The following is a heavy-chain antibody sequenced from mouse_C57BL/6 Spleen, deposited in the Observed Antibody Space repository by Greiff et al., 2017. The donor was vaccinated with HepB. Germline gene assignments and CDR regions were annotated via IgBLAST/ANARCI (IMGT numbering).Heavy chain of an antibody. CDR3: AIDYYGSSYGFAY. CDR2: IYPSDSET. Sequence: QVQLQQPGAELVRPGSSVKLSCKASGYTFTSYWMDWVKQRPGQGLEWIGNIYPSDSETHYNQKFKDKATLTVDKSSSTAYMQLSSLTSEDSAVYYCAIDYYGSSYGFAYWGQGTLVTVSA. D-gene: IGHD1-1*01. V-gene: IGHV1-61*01. CDR1: GYTFTSYW. J-gene: IGHJ3*01.